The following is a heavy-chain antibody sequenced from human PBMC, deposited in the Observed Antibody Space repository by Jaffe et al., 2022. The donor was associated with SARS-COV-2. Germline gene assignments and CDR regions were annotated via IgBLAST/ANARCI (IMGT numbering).Heavy chain of an antibody. D-gene: IGHD6-6*01. Sequence: QVQLVQSGAEVKKPGASVKVSCKASGYTFTSYDINWVRQATGQGLEWMGWMNPNSGNTGYAQKFQGRVTMTRNTSISTAYMELSSLRSEDTAVYYCAAYREVVKQLVPMNAFDIWGQGTMVTVSS. CDR2: MNPNSGNT. CDR1: GYTFTSYD. V-gene: IGHV1-8*01. J-gene: IGHJ3*02. CDR3: AAYREVVKQLVPMNAFDI.